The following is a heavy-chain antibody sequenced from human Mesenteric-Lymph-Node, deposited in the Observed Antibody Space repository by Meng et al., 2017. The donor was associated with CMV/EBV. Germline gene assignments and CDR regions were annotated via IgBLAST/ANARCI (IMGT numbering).Heavy chain of an antibody. CDR2: ISGSAGST. V-gene: IGHV3-23*01. Sequence: GGSLRLSCAASGFTFSNYGMHWVRQAPGKGLEWVSAISGSAGSTFYADSVRGRFTISRDTSKNTLYLQMNSLRDEDTAIYYCAKEKGVNGMDVWGQGTTVTVSS. CDR3: AKEKGVNGMDV. D-gene: IGHD3-3*01. J-gene: IGHJ6*02. CDR1: GFTFSNYG.